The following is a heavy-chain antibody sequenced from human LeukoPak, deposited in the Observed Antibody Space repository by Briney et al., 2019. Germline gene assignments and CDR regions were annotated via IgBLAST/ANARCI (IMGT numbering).Heavy chain of an antibody. J-gene: IGHJ4*02. CDR2: ISYDGSNK. V-gene: IGHV3-30*03. CDR3: ASLSGLYSSGWYPSFDY. Sequence: PGGSLRLSCAASGFTFSSYGMHWVRQAPGKGLEWVAVISYDGSNKYYADSVKGRFTISRDNSKNTLYLQMNSLRAEDTAVYYCASLSGLYSSGWYPSFDYWGQGTLVTVSS. CDR1: GFTFSSYG. D-gene: IGHD6-19*01.